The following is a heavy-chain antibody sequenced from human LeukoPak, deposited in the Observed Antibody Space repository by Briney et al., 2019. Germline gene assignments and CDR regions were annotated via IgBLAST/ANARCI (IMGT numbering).Heavy chain of an antibody. V-gene: IGHV1-2*02. CDR3: ARGYYYDSSGYYGNGAFDI. D-gene: IGHD3-22*01. CDR1: GYTFTGYY. J-gene: IGHJ3*02. Sequence: ASLKVSCKASGYTFTGYYMHWVRQAPGQGLVWMGWINPHSGGTNYAQKFQGRVTMTRDTSISTAYMELSRLRSDDTAVHYCARGYYYDSSGYYGNGAFDIWGEGTMVTVSS. CDR2: INPHSGGT.